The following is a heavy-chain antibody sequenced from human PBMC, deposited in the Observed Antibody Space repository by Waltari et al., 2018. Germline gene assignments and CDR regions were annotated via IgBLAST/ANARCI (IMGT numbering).Heavy chain of an antibody. CDR2: INSDGIIT. CDR1: GVTFSSYW. CDR3: ARQWFRDV. D-gene: IGHD3-10*01. J-gene: IGHJ6*02. Sequence: EVQLVESGGDLVQPGGSLRLFCAASGVTFSSYWMHWVRQAPGKGLVWVSRINSDGIITTYADSVKGRFTISRDNAKNTLYLQMNSLRAEDTAVYYCARQWFRDVWGQGTTVTVSS. V-gene: IGHV3-74*01.